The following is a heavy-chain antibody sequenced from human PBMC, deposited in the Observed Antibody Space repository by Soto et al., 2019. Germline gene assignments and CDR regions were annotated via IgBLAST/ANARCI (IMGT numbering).Heavy chain of an antibody. CDR2: INPSGGST. CDR3: ARGFSGGWPFDY. J-gene: IGHJ4*02. D-gene: IGHD6-19*01. V-gene: IGHV1-46*01. Sequence: QVQLVQSGAEVKKPGASVKVSCKASGYTFTNYYMHWVRQAPGQGLEWMGIINPSGGSTSYAQKFQGRVTMTRDTSTHTVYMELISLRSEDTAVYYCARGFSGGWPFDYWGQGTLVTVSS. CDR1: GYTFTNYY.